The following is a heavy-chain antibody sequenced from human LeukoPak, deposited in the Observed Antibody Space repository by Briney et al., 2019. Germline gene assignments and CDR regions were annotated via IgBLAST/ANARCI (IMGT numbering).Heavy chain of an antibody. Sequence: GASVKVSCKASGYTFTGYYMHWVRQAPRQGLEWMGWINPNSGDTNYAQKFQGRVTMTRDTSISTAYMELSRLKSDDTAVYYCARVSSSSGRAFDYWGQGTLVTVSS. D-gene: IGHD6-6*01. CDR3: ARVSSSSGRAFDY. V-gene: IGHV1-2*02. CDR2: INPNSGDT. J-gene: IGHJ4*02. CDR1: GYTFTGYY.